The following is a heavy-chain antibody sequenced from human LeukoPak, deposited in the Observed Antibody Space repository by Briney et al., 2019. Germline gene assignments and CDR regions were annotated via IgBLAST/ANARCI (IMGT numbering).Heavy chain of an antibody. J-gene: IGHJ4*02. V-gene: IGHV3-23*01. CDR3: ARRRYNWNAIDY. CDR2: ITTTVGDT. Sequence: PGGSLRLSCVASGFTFTDYAMTWVRQPPGRRLEWVSTITTTVGDTHYADSVKGRSTVSRDDSKGTLFLQMNSLRAEDTGVYYCARRRYNWNAIDYWGQGTLVTVSS. D-gene: IGHD1-20*01. CDR1: GFTFTDYA.